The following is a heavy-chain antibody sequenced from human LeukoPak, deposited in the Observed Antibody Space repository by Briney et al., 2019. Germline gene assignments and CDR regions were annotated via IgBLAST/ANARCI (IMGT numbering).Heavy chain of an antibody. J-gene: IGHJ4*02. D-gene: IGHD3-10*01. CDR2: ISAYNGNT. V-gene: IGHV1-18*01. CDR1: GYTFTSYG. CDR3: ARDSLWFGELVVLDY. Sequence: GSVKVSCKASGYTFTSYGISWVRQAPGQGLEWMGWISAYNGNTNYAQKLQGRVTMTTDTSTSTAYMELRSLRSDDTAVYYCARDSLWFGELVVLDYWGQGTLVTVSS.